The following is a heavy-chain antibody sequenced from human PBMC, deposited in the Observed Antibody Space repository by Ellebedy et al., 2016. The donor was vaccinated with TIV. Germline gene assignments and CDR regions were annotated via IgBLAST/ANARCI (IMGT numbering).Heavy chain of an antibody. CDR3: ARDKSVDTAMGSFDY. CDR2: ISGSGGST. V-gene: IGHV3-23*01. D-gene: IGHD5-18*01. Sequence: GESLKISXAASGFTFSSYAMSWVRQAPGKGLEWVSAISGSGGSTYYADSVKGRFTISRDNSKNTLYLQMNSLRAEDTAVYYCARDKSVDTAMGSFDYWGQGTLVTVSS. CDR1: GFTFSSYA. J-gene: IGHJ4*02.